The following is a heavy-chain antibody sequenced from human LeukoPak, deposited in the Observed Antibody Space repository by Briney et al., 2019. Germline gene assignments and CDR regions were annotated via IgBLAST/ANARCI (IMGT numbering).Heavy chain of an antibody. CDR1: GGTFSSYA. D-gene: IGHD7-27*01. J-gene: IGHJ4*02. CDR3: ATINIWGSRGFDY. V-gene: IGHV1-18*01. CDR2: ISAYNGNT. Sequence: ASVKVSCKASGGTFSSYAISWVRQAPGQGLEWMGWISAYNGNTNYAQKLQGRVTMTTDTSTSTAYMELRSLRSEDTAVYYCATINIWGSRGFDYWGQGTQVTVSS.